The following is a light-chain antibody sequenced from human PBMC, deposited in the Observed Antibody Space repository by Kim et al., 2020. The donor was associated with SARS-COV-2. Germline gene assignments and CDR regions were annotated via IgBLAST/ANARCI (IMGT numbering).Light chain of an antibody. Sequence: LSLSPGERATLSCRASQSVDRFLAWYQQKPGQAPRLLICGASDRATGIPDRFTGSGSGTDFTLTISRLEPEDFAVYSCQQYGSGVTFGQWTKLEI. V-gene: IGKV3-20*01. CDR2: GAS. CDR1: QSVDRF. J-gene: IGKJ2*01. CDR3: QQYGSGVT.